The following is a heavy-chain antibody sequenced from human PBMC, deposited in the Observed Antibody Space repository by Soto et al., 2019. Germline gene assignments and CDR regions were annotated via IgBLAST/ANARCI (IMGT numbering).Heavy chain of an antibody. CDR1: GFTFNSYA. CDR2: ISGSGGST. J-gene: IGHJ4*02. V-gene: IGHV3-23*01. CDR3: AKDPDDVVVVAAADY. Sequence: GGSLRLSCAASGFTFNSYAMSWVRQAPGKGLEWVSAISGSGGSTYYADSVKGRFTISRDNSKNTLYLQMNSLRAEDTAVYYCAKDPDDVVVVAAADYWGQGTLVTVSS. D-gene: IGHD2-15*01.